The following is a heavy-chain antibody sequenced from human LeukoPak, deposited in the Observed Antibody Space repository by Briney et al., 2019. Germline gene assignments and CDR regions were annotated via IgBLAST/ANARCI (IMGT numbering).Heavy chain of an antibody. CDR2: INHSGST. CDR3: ARARVFTPPKLQGDGYYYMDV. V-gene: IGHV4-34*01. Sequence: SSETLSLTCAVYGGSFSGYYWSWIRQPPGKGLEWIGEINHSGSTNYNPSLKSRVTISVDTSKNQFSLKLSSVTAADTAVYYCARARVFTPPKLQGDGYYYMDVWGKGTTVTVSS. CDR1: GGSFSGYY. D-gene: IGHD4-11*01. J-gene: IGHJ6*03.